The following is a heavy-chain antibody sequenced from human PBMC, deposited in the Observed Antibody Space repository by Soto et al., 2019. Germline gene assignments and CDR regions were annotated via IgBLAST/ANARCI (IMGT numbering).Heavy chain of an antibody. V-gene: IGHV1-8*01. Sequence: QVQLVQSGAEVKKPGASVKVSCKASGYTFTSYDINWVRQATGQGLEWMGWMNPNSGNTGYAQKFQGRVTMTRNTSISTAYRELSSLRSEDTAVYYCARGYYGSGSYYYYGMDVWGQGTTVTVSS. CDR2: MNPNSGNT. CDR3: ARGYYGSGSYYYYGMDV. J-gene: IGHJ6*02. D-gene: IGHD3-10*01. CDR1: GYTFTSYD.